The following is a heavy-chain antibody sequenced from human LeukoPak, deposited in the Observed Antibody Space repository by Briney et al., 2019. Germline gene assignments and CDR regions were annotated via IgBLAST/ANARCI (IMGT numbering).Heavy chain of an antibody. J-gene: IGHJ3*02. CDR3: ARRGGSPLGAFDI. V-gene: IGHV4-61*02. Sequence: SETLSLTCTVSGGSISSGSYYWNWIRQPAGEGLEWIGRINTSGSTNYNPSLKSRVTISVDTSKNQFSLKLTSVTAADTAVYYCARRGGSPLGAFDIWGQGTMVTVSS. CDR1: GGSISSGSYY. CDR2: INTSGST. D-gene: IGHD1-26*01.